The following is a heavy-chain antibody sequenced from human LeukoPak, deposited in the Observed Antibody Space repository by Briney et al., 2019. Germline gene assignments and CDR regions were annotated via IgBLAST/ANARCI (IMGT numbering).Heavy chain of an antibody. CDR2: IYSFGST. Sequence: SETLSLTCTVSGGSISSYYWNWIRQPAGKGLEWIGRIYSFGSTYYNPSLRSRVTMSVDASKNQFSLSLTSVTAADTAVYYCARDSVGALFDYWAQGTLVTVSS. CDR3: ARDSVGALFDY. CDR1: GGSISSYY. V-gene: IGHV4-4*07. J-gene: IGHJ4*02. D-gene: IGHD1-26*01.